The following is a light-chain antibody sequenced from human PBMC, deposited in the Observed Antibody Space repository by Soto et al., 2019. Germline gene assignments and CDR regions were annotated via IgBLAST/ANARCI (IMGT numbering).Light chain of an antibody. CDR1: QSVSSN. V-gene: IGKV3-15*01. Sequence: EIVMTQSPATLSVSPGERATLSCRASQSVSSNLAWYQQKPGQAPRLLIYGASTRATGIPAMFSGSGSGTEFTLTISSLQSEDFAVYYCQQYNNWPPERTFGQGTKVEIK. J-gene: IGKJ1*01. CDR3: QQYNNWPPERT. CDR2: GAS.